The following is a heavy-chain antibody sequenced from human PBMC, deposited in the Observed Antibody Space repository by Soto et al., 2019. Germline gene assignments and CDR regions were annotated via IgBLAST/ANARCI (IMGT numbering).Heavy chain of an antibody. CDR3: VRQGIDYLHGLVDV. CDR2: VYYTGDT. J-gene: IGHJ6*02. V-gene: IGHV4-59*08. CDR1: SGPDRSHN. Sequence: QVQLQQSGPRLLMPSETLSLTCTVSSGPDRSHNWGWIRQPPGRGLEWIGYVYYTGDTAYNPSLRGRVTISADTSTNDISLTLNSVTAADTAVYYCVRQGIDYLHGLVDVWGQGTTVSVSS. D-gene: IGHD4-17*01.